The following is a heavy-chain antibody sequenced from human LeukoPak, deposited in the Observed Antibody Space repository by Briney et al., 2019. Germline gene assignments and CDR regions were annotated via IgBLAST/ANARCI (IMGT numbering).Heavy chain of an antibody. CDR1: GGSMSSYY. V-gene: IGHV4-59*01. CDR3: ARDSYGSGWSGVSDY. J-gene: IGHJ4*02. D-gene: IGHD6-19*01. Sequence: SETLSLTCTVSGGSMSSYYWSWIRQPPGKGLEWIGYIYYSGSTNYNPSLKSRVTISVDTSKNQFSLKLSSVTAADTAVYYCARDSYGSGWSGVSDYWGQGTLVTVSS. CDR2: IYYSGST.